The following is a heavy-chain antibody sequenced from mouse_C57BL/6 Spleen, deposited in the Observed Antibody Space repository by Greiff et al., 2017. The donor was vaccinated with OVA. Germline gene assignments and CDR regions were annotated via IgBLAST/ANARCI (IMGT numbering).Heavy chain of an antibody. CDR2: ISSGSSTI. Sequence: EVTLVESGGGLVKPGGSLKLSCAASGFTFSDYGMHWVRQAPEKGLEWVAYISSGSSTIYYADTVKGRFTISRDNAKNTLFLQMTSLRSEDTAMYYCARYYYGSSYEAWFAYWGQGTLVTVSA. CDR1: GFTFSDYG. J-gene: IGHJ3*01. V-gene: IGHV5-17*01. CDR3: ARYYYGSSYEAWFAY. D-gene: IGHD1-1*01.